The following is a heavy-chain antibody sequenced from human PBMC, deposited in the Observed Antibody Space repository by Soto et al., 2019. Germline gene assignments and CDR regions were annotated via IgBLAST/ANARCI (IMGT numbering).Heavy chain of an antibody. J-gene: IGHJ4*02. CDR1: GYSFTSYW. Sequence: PGESLKISCKGSGYSFTSYWISWVRQMPGKGLEWMGRIDPSDSYTNYSPSFQGHVTISADKSISTAYLQWSSLKASDTAMYYCARGEHFHHPNDYWGQGTLVTVSS. CDR3: ARGEHFHHPNDY. CDR2: IDPSDSYT. V-gene: IGHV5-10-1*01.